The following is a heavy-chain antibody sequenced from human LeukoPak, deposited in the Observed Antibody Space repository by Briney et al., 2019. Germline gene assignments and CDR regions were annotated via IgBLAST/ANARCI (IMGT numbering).Heavy chain of an antibody. CDR1: GYSFTNYW. Sequence: GEYLKISCKGSGYSFTNYWIGWGREMPGKGVEWMGIIIPGDSGTKYIPSFQGQVTISADKSINTAYLQSSSLTASDTAIYYCARSASRYFDWFDYWGQGTLVTVSS. J-gene: IGHJ4*02. D-gene: IGHD3-9*01. CDR3: ARSASRYFDWFDY. V-gene: IGHV5-51*01. CDR2: IIPGDSGT.